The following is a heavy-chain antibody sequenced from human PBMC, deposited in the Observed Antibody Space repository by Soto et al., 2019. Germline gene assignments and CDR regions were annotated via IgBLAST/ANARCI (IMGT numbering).Heavy chain of an antibody. D-gene: IGHD5-18*01. CDR2: INPSGGSS. CDR3: ARDPYTAMAPNRLDY. Sequence: QVQLVQSGAEVKKPGASVKVSCKASGYTFTSYYLHWVRQAPGQGLEWMGIINPSGGSSSYAQKFQGRVTMTRDTSTSTVYMELSSLRSEDTAVYYCARDPYTAMAPNRLDYWGEGTLVTVSS. CDR1: GYTFTSYY. J-gene: IGHJ4*02. V-gene: IGHV1-46*03.